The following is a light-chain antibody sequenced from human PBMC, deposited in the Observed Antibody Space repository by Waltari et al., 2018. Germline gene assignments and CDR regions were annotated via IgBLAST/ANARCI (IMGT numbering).Light chain of an antibody. CDR2: DVR. Sequence: QSALTQPASVSGSPGQSITISCTGSSSDVGGYDYVSWYQQHPGKAPRLMIYDVRNRPAGVSNSFFGSKSGNAASLTISGLQADDEADYYCNSYSSSSTRVFGGGTKLTVL. V-gene: IGLV2-14*03. CDR1: SSDVGGYDY. J-gene: IGLJ2*01. CDR3: NSYSSSSTRV.